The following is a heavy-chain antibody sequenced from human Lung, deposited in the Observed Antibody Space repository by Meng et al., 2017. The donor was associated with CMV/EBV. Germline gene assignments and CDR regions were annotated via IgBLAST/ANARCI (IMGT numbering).Heavy chain of an antibody. V-gene: IGHV3-48*03. J-gene: IGHJ3*02. Sequence: GGSLRLXCAASGFTFSSHEMNWVRQAPGKGLEWVSYISSSGSTIYYADSVKGRFTISRDNAKNSLYLQMNSLRAEDTAVYYCARYFSSTSCPLGYDAFDIWXQGTXVTVAS. CDR3: ARYFSSTSCPLGYDAFDI. CDR2: ISSSGSTI. D-gene: IGHD2-2*01. CDR1: GFTFSSHE.